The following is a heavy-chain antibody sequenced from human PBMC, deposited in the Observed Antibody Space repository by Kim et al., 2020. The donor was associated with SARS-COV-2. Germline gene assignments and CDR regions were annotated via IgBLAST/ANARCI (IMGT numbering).Heavy chain of an antibody. CDR2: LIMRGGSI. D-gene: IGHD3-3*01. CDR1: GFTFGSYE. J-gene: IGHJ6*02. CDR3: ARDLLLFGVVIARYGMDV. Sequence: GGSLRLSCAASGFTFGSYEVNLVCQALEKLLVRCCYLIMRGGSIFDADSVKGRLTISRDKAKNSLYRQMNSLRAEDTAVYYCARDLLLFGVVIARYGMDVWGQGTTVTVSS. V-gene: IGHV3-48*03.